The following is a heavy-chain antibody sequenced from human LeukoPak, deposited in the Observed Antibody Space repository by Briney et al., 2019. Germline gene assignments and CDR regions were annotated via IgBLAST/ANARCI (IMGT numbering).Heavy chain of an antibody. CDR3: ASLSYYDLSGYY. J-gene: IGHJ4*02. CDR2: INPNSGGT. V-gene: IGHV1-2*02. Sequence: GASVKVSCKASGYPFIGNYIHWVRQAPGQGLEWMGWINPNSGGTQYSQKFQGRVTLTRDTSITTGYMELSGLTSDDTAVYYCASLSYYDLSGYYWGQGTLVTVSS. CDR1: GYPFIGNY. D-gene: IGHD3-22*01.